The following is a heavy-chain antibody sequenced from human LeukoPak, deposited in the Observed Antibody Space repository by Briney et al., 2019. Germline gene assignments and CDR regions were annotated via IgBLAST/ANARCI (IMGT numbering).Heavy chain of an antibody. CDR1: VFTFSSYG. D-gene: IGHD2-2*01. V-gene: IGHV3-30*18. CDR2: ISFDGSSK. CDR3: AKAADQYYYYYFYYMDV. J-gene: IGHJ6*03. Sequence: PGRSLRLSCAASVFTFSSYGMHWVRQAPGKGLEWVAVISFDGSSKDYAQSVKGRFTISRDNSKKTLYLQMNSLRVEDTAVYYCAKAADQYYYYYFYYMDVWGKGTTVTVSS.